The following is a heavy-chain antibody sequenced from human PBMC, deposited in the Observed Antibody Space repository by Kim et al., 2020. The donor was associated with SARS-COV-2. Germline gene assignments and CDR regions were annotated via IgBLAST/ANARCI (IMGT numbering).Heavy chain of an antibody. V-gene: IGHV3-49*04. J-gene: IGHJ6*03. CDR3: TRDQIDLITMIAHYYYYMDV. D-gene: IGHD3-22*01. Sequence: GGSLRLSCTASGFTFGDYAMSWVRQAPGKGLEWVGFIRSKAYGGTTEYAASVKGRFTISRDDSKSIAYLQMNSLKTEDTAVYYCTRDQIDLITMIAHYYYYMDVWGKGTTVTVSS. CDR2: IRSKAYGGTT. CDR1: GFTFGDYA.